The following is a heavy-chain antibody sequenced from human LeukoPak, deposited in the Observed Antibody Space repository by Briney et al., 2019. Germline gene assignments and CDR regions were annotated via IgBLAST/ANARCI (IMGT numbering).Heavy chain of an antibody. D-gene: IGHD4-17*01. Sequence: PGGSLRLSCAASGFTVSKDYMSWVRQAPGKGLEWVSVIYSGGSTYYADSVKGRFTTSRDNSKNTLYLQMNSLRAEDTAVYFCARDSHGDYHFDYWGQGTLATVSS. CDR1: GFTVSKDY. V-gene: IGHV3-66*01. J-gene: IGHJ4*02. CDR2: IYSGGST. CDR3: ARDSHGDYHFDY.